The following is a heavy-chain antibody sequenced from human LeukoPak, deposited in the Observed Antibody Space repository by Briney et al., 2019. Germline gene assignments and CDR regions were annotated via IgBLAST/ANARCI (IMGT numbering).Heavy chain of an antibody. D-gene: IGHD3-10*01. CDR2: IGSGGFTI. CDR1: GFSFSSYE. V-gene: IGHV3-48*03. Sequence: TGGSLRLSCAGSGFSFSSYEMNWVRQAPGKGLEWVSYIGSGGFTIYYADSVKGRFTISRDNAQNSLYLQMNSLRAEDTAVYYCARDMGVIFSVFDYWGQGTLVTVSS. J-gene: IGHJ4*02. CDR3: ARDMGVIFSVFDY.